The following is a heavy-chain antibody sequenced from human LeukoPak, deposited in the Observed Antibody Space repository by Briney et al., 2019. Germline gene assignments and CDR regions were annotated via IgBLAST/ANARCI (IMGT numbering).Heavy chain of an antibody. CDR3: ARGNPNRKDGGSVRIAAAGTWSY. CDR2: IYYSGST. V-gene: IGHV4-30-4*01. J-gene: IGHJ4*02. CDR1: GGSISSGDYY. D-gene: IGHD6-13*01. Sequence: PSETLSLTCTVSGGSISSGDYYWSWIRQPPGKGLEWIGYIYYSGSTYYNPSLKSRVTISVDTSKNQFSLKLSSVTAADTAVYYCARGNPNRKDGGSVRIAAAGTWSYWGQGTLVTVSS.